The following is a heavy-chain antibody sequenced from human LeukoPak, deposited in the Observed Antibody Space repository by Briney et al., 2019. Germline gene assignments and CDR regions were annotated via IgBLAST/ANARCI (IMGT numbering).Heavy chain of an antibody. CDR2: IYYSGST. D-gene: IGHD2-21*02. CDR3: AGETWGVTPISGPGY. Sequence: PSETLSLTCTVSGGSISSSSYFWGWIRQPPGKGLEWIGSIYYSGSTYYNPSLKSRVTISVDTSKNQFSLNLSSVTASDTAVYYCAGETWGVTPISGPGYWGQGTLVTVSS. CDR1: GGSISSSSYF. J-gene: IGHJ4*02. V-gene: IGHV4-39*07.